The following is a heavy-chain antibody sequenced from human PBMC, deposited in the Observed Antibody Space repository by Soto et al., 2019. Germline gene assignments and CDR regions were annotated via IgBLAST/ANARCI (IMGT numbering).Heavy chain of an antibody. CDR3: ARGSGYWFDP. CDR2: ISYDGSNK. V-gene: IGHV3-30-3*01. Sequence: QVQLVESGGGVVQPGRSLRLSCAASGFTFSSYAMHWVRQAPGKGLEWVAVISYDGSNKYYADSVKGRLTISRDNSKNTLYLQMNSRRAEDTAVYYCARGSGYWFDPWGQGTLVTVSS. D-gene: IGHD5-12*01. CDR1: GFTFSSYA. J-gene: IGHJ5*02.